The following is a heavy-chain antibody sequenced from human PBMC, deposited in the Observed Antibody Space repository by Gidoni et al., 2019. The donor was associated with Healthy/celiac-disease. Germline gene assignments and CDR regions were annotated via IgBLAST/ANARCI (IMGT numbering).Heavy chain of an antibody. CDR3: AREPTIFGGAYYFDY. Sequence: QVQLVESGGGVVQPGRSLRLSCAASGFTFSSYAMHWVRQAPGKGLEWVAVISYDGSNKYYADSVKGRFTISRDNSKNTLYLQMNSLRAEDTAVYYCAREPTIFGGAYYFDYWGQGTLVTVSS. D-gene: IGHD3-3*01. J-gene: IGHJ4*02. V-gene: IGHV3-30-3*01. CDR1: GFTFSSYA. CDR2: ISYDGSNK.